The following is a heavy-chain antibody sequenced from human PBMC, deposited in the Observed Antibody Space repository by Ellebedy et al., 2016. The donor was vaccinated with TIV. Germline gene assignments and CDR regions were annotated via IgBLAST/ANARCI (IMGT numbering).Heavy chain of an antibody. J-gene: IGHJ4*02. V-gene: IGHV3-30*01. CDR1: GFTFSTYA. D-gene: IGHD6-19*01. Sequence: GESLKISCAASGFTFSTYAMHWVRQAPGKGLEWVALVSYGGNDEYYADSVKGRFIISRDVSKNTLYLQLNRLRAEDTAMYYCTRETNSPPGAVAGTGFDCWGQGTLVIVSS. CDR2: VSYGGNDE. CDR3: TRETNSPPGAVAGTGFDC.